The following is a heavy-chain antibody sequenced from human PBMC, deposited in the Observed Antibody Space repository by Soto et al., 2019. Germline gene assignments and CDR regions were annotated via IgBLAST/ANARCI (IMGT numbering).Heavy chain of an antibody. J-gene: IGHJ4*02. CDR1: GVSFSSGDYY. Sequence: PSETLSLTCTVSGVSFSSGDYYWSWIRQPPGKGLEWIGYIYYSDNTYSNPSLKSRVAISGDTSRNQFSLRLSSVTAADTAVYYCARASVSGPRFDYWGEGTLVPVSP. D-gene: IGHD6-19*01. CDR3: ARASVSGPRFDY. CDR2: IYYSDNT. V-gene: IGHV4-30-4*01.